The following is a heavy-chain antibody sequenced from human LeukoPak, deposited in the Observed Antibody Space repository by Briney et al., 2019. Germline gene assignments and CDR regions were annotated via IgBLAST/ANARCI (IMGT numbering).Heavy chain of an antibody. V-gene: IGHV3-21*01. Sequence: PGESLRLSCAASGFSFSSYSMTWVRQAPGKGLEWVSSISSSSSYIYYADSVKGRFTISRDNAKNSLYLQMNSLRAEDTAVYYCARERITMVRGVIIRLHAFDIWGQGTMVTVSS. CDR2: ISSSSSYI. CDR1: GFSFSSYS. D-gene: IGHD3-10*01. CDR3: ARERITMVRGVIIRLHAFDI. J-gene: IGHJ3*02.